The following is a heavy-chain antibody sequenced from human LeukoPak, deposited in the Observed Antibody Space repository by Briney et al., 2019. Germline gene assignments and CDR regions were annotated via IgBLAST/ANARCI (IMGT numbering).Heavy chain of an antibody. J-gene: IGHJ3*02. CDR3: ARFPSSELPGFFYAFDI. Sequence: SETLSLTCAVYGGSFSGYYWSWIRQPPGKGLEWSGEINHSGSTNYNPSLKSRVTISVDTSKNQFSLKLSSVTAAATAVYYCARFPSSELPGFFYAFDIWGQGTMVTVSS. V-gene: IGHV4-34*01. D-gene: IGHD2-15*01. CDR1: GGSFSGYY. CDR2: INHSGST.